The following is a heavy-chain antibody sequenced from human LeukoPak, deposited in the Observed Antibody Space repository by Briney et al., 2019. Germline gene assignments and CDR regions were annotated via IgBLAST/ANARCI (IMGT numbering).Heavy chain of an antibody. D-gene: IGHD5-12*01. CDR2: ISSSGSTI. V-gene: IGHV3-48*03. Sequence: PGGPLRLSCAASGFTFSSYEMNWVRQAPGKGLEWVSYISSSGSTIYYADSVKGRFTISRDNAKNSLYLQMNSLRAEDTAVYYCARVGWLRFFDYWGQGTLVTVSS. CDR3: ARVGWLRFFDY. J-gene: IGHJ4*02. CDR1: GFTFSSYE.